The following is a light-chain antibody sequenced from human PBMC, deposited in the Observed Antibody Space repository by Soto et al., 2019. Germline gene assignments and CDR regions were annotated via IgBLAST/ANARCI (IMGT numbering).Light chain of an antibody. V-gene: IGKV3-20*01. CDR1: QSVSSRY. Sequence: EIVLTQSPGTLSLSPGERATLSCRASQSVSSRYLAWYQQKPGEATRLLIYGASSTATSIPNGFSSSGSGADFTLTIIRREPEDYAVYYCQQYANSPPTFGQGTKVEIK. J-gene: IGKJ1*01. CDR2: GAS. CDR3: QQYANSPPT.